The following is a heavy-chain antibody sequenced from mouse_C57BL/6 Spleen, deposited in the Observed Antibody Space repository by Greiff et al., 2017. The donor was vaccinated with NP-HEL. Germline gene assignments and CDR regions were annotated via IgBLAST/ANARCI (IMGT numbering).Heavy chain of an antibody. J-gene: IGHJ4*01. Sequence: VKLMESGAELAKPGASVKLSCKASGYTFTSYWMHWVKQRPGQGLEWIGYINPSSGYTKYNQKFKDKATLTADKSSSTAYMQLSSLTYEDSAVYYCASDYDDPLYAMDYWGQGTSVTVSS. V-gene: IGHV1-7*01. CDR3: ASDYDDPLYAMDY. CDR2: INPSSGYT. D-gene: IGHD2-3*01. CDR1: GYTFTSYW.